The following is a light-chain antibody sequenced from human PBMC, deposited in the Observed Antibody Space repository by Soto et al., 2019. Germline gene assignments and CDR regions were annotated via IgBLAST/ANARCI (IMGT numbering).Light chain of an antibody. J-gene: IGLJ3*02. CDR2: GNN. CDR1: SSNIGAGYD. Sequence: QSVLTQPPSGSGAPGQRVTISFSWTSSNIGAGYDVHWYHQLPGTAPKLLIFGNNNRPSGVPARFSASRSGTSAALAITGLQAEDEADYYCLSFDTNRRGSVFGGGTKLTVL. V-gene: IGLV1-40*01. CDR3: LSFDTNRRGSV.